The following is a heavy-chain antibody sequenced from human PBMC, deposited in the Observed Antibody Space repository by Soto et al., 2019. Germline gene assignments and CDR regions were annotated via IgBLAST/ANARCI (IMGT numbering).Heavy chain of an antibody. CDR3: AREGNYHEF. CDR2: SSSSGTYI. Sequence: GGSLRLSCETSGFPFGIYTMNWVRQAPGKGLEWVSSSSSSGTYIDYADSVEGRFAISRDDAKNSVFLEMTSLRVDDTAVYYCAREGNYHEFWGQGTLVTVSS. D-gene: IGHD3-10*01. J-gene: IGHJ4*02. V-gene: IGHV3-21*01. CDR1: GFPFGIYT.